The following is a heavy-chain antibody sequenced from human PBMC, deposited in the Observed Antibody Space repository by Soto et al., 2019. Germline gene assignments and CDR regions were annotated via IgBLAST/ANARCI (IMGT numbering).Heavy chain of an antibody. CDR1: GFTFSSYA. CDR2: ISYDGSNK. CDR3: ARDLSSIVVVVAATSSYYGMEV. Sequence: ESGGGVVQPGRSLRLSCAASGFTFSSYAMHWVRQAPGKGLEWVAVISYDGSNKYYADSVKGRFTISRDNSKNTLYLQMNSLRAEDTAVYYCARDLSSIVVVVAATSSYYGMEVWGQGTTVTVSS. J-gene: IGHJ6*02. V-gene: IGHV3-30-3*01. D-gene: IGHD2-15*01.